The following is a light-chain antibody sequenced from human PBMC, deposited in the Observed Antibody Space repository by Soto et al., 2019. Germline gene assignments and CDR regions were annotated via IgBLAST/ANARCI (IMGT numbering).Light chain of an antibody. V-gene: IGKV3-15*01. CDR1: QSVSSN. Sequence: EIVMTQSPATLSVSPGERATLSCRASQSVSSNLAWYQQKPGQAPRLLIYGASTRATGIPARFSGSESGTEFTLTISSLQSEDFAVYYCQHYNNWPPETFGQGTKVEIK. J-gene: IGKJ1*01. CDR3: QHYNNWPPET. CDR2: GAS.